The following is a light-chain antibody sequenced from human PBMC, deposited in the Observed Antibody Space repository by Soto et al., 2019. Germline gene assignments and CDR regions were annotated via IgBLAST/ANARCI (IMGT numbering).Light chain of an antibody. CDR1: QSFSTW. V-gene: IGKV1-5*03. CDR2: KAS. J-gene: IGKJ1*01. Sequence: DIQIAQSPSTLSASVGDAVTITCRASQSFSTWLAWYQQRPGRAPKLLIYKASTLESGVPARFRGSGSGTEFTLPISRLQTDDFSTYSCQQYNSYSWTFGQGTKVDIK. CDR3: QQYNSYSWT.